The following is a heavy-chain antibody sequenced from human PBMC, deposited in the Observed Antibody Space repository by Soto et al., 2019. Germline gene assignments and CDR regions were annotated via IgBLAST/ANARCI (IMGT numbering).Heavy chain of an antibody. J-gene: IGHJ6*02. V-gene: IGHV3-30*18. CDR2: ISYDGSNK. CDR1: GFTFSSYG. Sequence: QVQLVESGGGVVQPGRSLRLSCAASGFTFSSYGMHWVRQAPGKGLEWVAVISYDGSNKYYADSVKGRFTISRDNSKNTLYLQMNSLRAEDTAVYYCAKDIYGSYYYYGMDVWGQGTTVTVSS. CDR3: AKDIYGSYYYYGMDV. D-gene: IGHD3-10*01.